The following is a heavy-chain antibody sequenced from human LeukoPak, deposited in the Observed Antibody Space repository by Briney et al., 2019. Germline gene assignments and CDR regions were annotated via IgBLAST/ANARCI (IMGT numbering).Heavy chain of an antibody. Sequence: ASVKVSCKAPGYTFTGYYMHWVRQAPGQGLEWMGWINPNSGGTNYAQKFQGRVTMTRDTSISTAYMELSRLRSDDTAVYYCARESIVVVPAALASWDLFDPWGQGTLVTVSS. CDR3: ARESIVVVPAALASWDLFDP. D-gene: IGHD2-2*01. V-gene: IGHV1-2*02. J-gene: IGHJ5*02. CDR1: GYTFTGYY. CDR2: INPNSGGT.